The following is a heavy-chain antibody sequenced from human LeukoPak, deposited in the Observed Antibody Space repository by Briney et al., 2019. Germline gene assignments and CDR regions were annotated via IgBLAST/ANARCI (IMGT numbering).Heavy chain of an antibody. CDR2: IYHSGST. D-gene: IGHD3-10*01. CDR3: ANIGFYYGSGRPRRDAFDI. CDR1: GGSISSGGYY. J-gene: IGHJ3*02. V-gene: IGHV4-30-2*01. Sequence: SETLSLTCTVSGGSISSGGYYWSWIRQPPGKGLECIGYIYHSGSTYYNPSLKSRVTISVDKSKNQFSLKLSSVTAADTAVYYCANIGFYYGSGRPRRDAFDIWGQGTMVTVSS.